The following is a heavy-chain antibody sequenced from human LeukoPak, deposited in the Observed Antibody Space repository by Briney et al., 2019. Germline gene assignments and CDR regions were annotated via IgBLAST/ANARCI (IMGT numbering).Heavy chain of an antibody. CDR1: GFTFSSYG. CDR3: AKTMSPYYYDSSGF. CDR2: IRYDGSNK. J-gene: IGHJ4*02. D-gene: IGHD3-22*01. V-gene: IGHV3-30*02. Sequence: GGSLRLSCAASGFTFSSYGMHWVRQSPGKGLEWVAFIRYDGSNKYYADSVKGRFTISRDNSKNTLYLQMNSLRAEDTAVYYCAKTMSPYYYDSSGFWGQGTLVTVSS.